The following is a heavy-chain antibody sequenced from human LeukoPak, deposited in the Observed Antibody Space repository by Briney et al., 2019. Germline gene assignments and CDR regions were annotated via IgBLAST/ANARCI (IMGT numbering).Heavy chain of an antibody. CDR2: IYYSGST. Sequence: SETLSLTCTVSGGSISSYYWSWIRQPPGKGLEWIGYIYYSGSTNYNPSLESRVTISMDTSKNQFSLKLSSVAAADTAVYYCARSPYYMDVWGKGTTVTVSS. CDR3: ARSPYYMDV. CDR1: GGSISSYY. J-gene: IGHJ6*03. V-gene: IGHV4-59*01.